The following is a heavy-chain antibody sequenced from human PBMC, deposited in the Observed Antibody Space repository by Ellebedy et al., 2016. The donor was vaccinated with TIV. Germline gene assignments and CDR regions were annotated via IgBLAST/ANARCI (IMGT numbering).Heavy chain of an antibody. Sequence: AASVKVSCKASGYTFTIYGINWVRHAPGQGLERMGWISPYNGNTNYAQKLQGRVTMTTDTSTSTAYMELRSLRSDDTAVYYCTTSKLYLDTSGYFDYWGQGTLVTVSS. CDR3: TTSKLYLDTSGYFDY. CDR2: ISPYNGNT. V-gene: IGHV1-18*04. J-gene: IGHJ4*02. CDR1: GYTFTIYG. D-gene: IGHD3-22*01.